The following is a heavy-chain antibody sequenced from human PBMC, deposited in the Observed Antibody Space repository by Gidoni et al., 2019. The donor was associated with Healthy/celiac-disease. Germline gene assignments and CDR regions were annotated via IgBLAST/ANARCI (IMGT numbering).Heavy chain of an antibody. CDR2: ISSNGGST. V-gene: IGHV3-64D*08. D-gene: IGHD2-2*01. CDR3: VKSSTRAKPFDY. J-gene: IGHJ4*02. Sequence: EVQVAESGGGLVHPGGSLSFSCSASGFAFSSYAMHWVRQAPGKGLEYVSAISSNGGSTYYADSVKGRFTISRDNSKNTLYLQMSSLRAEDTAVYYCVKSSTRAKPFDYWGQGTLVTVSS. CDR1: GFAFSSYA.